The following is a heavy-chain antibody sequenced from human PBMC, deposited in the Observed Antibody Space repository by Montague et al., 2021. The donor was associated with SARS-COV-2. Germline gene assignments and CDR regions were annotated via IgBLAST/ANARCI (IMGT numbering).Heavy chain of an antibody. CDR2: IYYSGST. J-gene: IGHJ6*02. CDR3: AGHDDILTTYYYYYGMDV. CDR1: GGSISSSSYY. V-gene: IGHV4-39*01. Sequence: SETLSLTCTVSGGSISSSSYYWVWIRQPPGKGLEWIGCIYYSGSTXYNPSLKSRVTISVDTSKTQFSLKLSAVTAAATAVYYCAGHDDILTTYYYYYGMDVWGQGTTVTVSS. D-gene: IGHD3-9*01.